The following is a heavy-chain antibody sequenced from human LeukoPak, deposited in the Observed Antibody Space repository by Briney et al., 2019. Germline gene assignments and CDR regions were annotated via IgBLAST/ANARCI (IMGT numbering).Heavy chain of an antibody. J-gene: IGHJ4*02. V-gene: IGHV7-4-1*02. Sequence: AASVKVSFKASGYTFTSYAMNWVRQAPGQGLEWMGWINTNTGNPTYAQGFTGRFVFYLGTSVSTAYLQISSLKAEDTAVYYCARDAGYDSSGKPPVDYWGQGTLVTVSS. CDR3: ARDAGYDSSGKPPVDY. CDR2: INTNTGNP. D-gene: IGHD3-22*01. CDR1: GYTFTSYA.